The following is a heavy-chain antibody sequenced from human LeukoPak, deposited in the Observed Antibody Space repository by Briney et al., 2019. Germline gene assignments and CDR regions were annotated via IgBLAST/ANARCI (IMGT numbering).Heavy chain of an antibody. D-gene: IGHD6-13*01. J-gene: IGHJ6*02. Sequence: PGRSLRLSCAASGFTFDDYAMHWVRQAPGKGLEWVSTIKWNSGSIGYADSVEGRFTISRDNAKNSLYLQMNSLRPEDTALYYCAKDRRIAAAGKYGMDVWGQGTSVTVSS. CDR2: IKWNSGSI. CDR3: AKDRRIAAAGKYGMDV. CDR1: GFTFDDYA. V-gene: IGHV3-9*01.